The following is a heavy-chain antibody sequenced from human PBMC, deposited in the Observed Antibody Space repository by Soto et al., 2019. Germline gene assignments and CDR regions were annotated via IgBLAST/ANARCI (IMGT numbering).Heavy chain of an antibody. CDR2: IYPGDSDT. J-gene: IGHJ6*02. Sequence: VESLKISCKYSGYSFTRDCIVWLRQMPVKGLEWIGIIYPGDSDTRYSPSLQGQVIISADKSISTAYLQWSSLKASDTAMYYCARQVGSQLVRHYYYYGMDVWGQGTTVTVSS. CDR3: ARQVGSQLVRHYYYYGMDV. D-gene: IGHD6-6*01. CDR1: GYSFTRDC. V-gene: IGHV5-51*01.